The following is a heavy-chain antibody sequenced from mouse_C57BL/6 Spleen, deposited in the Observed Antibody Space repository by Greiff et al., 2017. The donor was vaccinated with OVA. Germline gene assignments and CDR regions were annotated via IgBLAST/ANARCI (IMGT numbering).Heavy chain of an antibody. Sequence: QVQLKQSGAELVRPGTSVKVSCKASGYAFTNYLIEWVKQRPGQGLEWIGGINPGSGGNNYNEKFKGKATLTADQSSSTAYMQLSSLTSEDSAVYFCARLNYDYDGYFDYWGQGTTRTVSS. CDR1: GYAFTNYL. D-gene: IGHD2-4*01. J-gene: IGHJ2*01. CDR2: INPGSGGN. V-gene: IGHV1-54*01. CDR3: ARLNYDYDGYFDY.